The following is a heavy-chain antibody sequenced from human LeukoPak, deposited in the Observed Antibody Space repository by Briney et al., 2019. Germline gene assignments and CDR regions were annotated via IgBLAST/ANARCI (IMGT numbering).Heavy chain of an antibody. CDR2: IYSGGST. CDR3: ARDPPAVAANTYG. J-gene: IGHJ4*02. Sequence: GGSLRLSCAASGVTVSNNYMNWVRQAPGKGLEWVSLIYSGGSTYYADSVKGRFTISRDNSKKTLYLQMNSLRAEDTAVYYCARDPPAVAANTYGWGQGTLVTVSS. D-gene: IGHD6-6*01. V-gene: IGHV3-66*01. CDR1: GVTVSNNY.